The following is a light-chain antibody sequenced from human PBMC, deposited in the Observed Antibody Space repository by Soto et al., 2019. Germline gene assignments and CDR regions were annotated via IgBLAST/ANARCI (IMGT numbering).Light chain of an antibody. J-gene: IGKJ1*01. V-gene: IGKV1-39*01. CDR2: GAS. CDR1: QTITTY. Sequence: DIQMTQSPSSLSASVGDRVTITCRASQTITTYLNWYQQQPGKAPQLLIYGASTLQSGVPSRFTGSGSGTDFTLTISILQPEDFATYHCQQSHSTPWTFGQGTKVEIK. CDR3: QQSHSTPWT.